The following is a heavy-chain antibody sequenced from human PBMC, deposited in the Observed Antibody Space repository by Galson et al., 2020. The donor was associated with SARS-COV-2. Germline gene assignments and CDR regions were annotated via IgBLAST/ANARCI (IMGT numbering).Heavy chain of an antibody. J-gene: IGHJ6*02. D-gene: IGHD2-15*01. CDR1: GGSFSGYY. CDR2: INHSGST. V-gene: IGHV4-34*01. CDR3: ARGRVVVVVAATQSYYYYYGMDV. Sequence: LETLSLTCAVYGGSFSGYYWSWIRQPPGKGLEWIGEINHSGSTNYNPSLKSRVTISVDTSKNQFSLKLSSVTAADTAVYYCARGRVVVVVAATQSYYYYYGMDVWGQGTTVTVSS.